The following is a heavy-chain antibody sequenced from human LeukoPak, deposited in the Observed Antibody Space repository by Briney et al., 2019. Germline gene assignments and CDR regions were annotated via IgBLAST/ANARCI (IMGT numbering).Heavy chain of an antibody. Sequence: SETLSLTCTVSGGSISSYYWSWIRQPPGKGLEWIGYIYYSGSTNYNPPLKSRVTISVDTSKNQFSLKLSSVTAADTAVYYCARAISYYMDVWGKGTTVTVSS. CDR1: GGSISSYY. CDR3: ARAISYYMDV. V-gene: IGHV4-59*12. J-gene: IGHJ6*03. D-gene: IGHD3-9*01. CDR2: IYYSGST.